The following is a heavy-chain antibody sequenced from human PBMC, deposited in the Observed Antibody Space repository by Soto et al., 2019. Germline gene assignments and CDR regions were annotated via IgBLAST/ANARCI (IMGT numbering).Heavy chain of an antibody. Sequence: SETLSLTCTVSGGSISSSSYYWGWIRQPPGKGLEWIGSIYYSGGTYYNPSLKSRVTISVDTSKNQFSLKLTSVTAADTAVYNCASLPAYCGGDCFDYWGQGTLVTVSS. CDR2: IYYSGGT. V-gene: IGHV4-39*01. J-gene: IGHJ4*02. D-gene: IGHD2-21*01. CDR1: GGSISSSSYY. CDR3: ASLPAYCGGDCFDY.